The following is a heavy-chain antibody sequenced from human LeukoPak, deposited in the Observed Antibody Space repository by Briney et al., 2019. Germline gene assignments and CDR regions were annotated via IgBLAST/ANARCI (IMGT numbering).Heavy chain of an antibody. CDR2: INAGNGNT. Sequence: ASVKVSCKASGYTFTSYGISWVRQAPGQRLEWMGWINAGNGNTKYSQKFQGRVTITRDTSASTAYMELSSLRSEDTAVYYCARDISSKYAFDIWGQGTMVTVSS. D-gene: IGHD3-9*01. CDR3: ARDISSKYAFDI. V-gene: IGHV1-3*01. CDR1: GYTFTSYG. J-gene: IGHJ3*02.